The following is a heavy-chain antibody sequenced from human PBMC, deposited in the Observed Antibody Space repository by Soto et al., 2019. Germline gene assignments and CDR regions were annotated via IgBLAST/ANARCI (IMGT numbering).Heavy chain of an antibody. CDR1: GASINNYH. CDR2: IYYTGIT. J-gene: IGHJ4*02. D-gene: IGHD3-10*01. CDR3: ARAVPASTGTHHSGSGIFYVSPFDY. V-gene: IGHV4-59*12. Sequence: SETLSLTCTVSGASINNYHWTWIRQPPGKGLEWIAYIYYTGITNFNPSLKSRVTISMDTSKNQFSLKLTSETAADTAVYYCARAVPASTGTHHSGSGIFYVSPFDYWGQGALVTSPQ.